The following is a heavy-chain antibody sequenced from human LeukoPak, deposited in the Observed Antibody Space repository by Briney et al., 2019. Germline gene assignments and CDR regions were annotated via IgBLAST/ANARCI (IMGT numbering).Heavy chain of an antibody. Sequence: GGSLRLSCAASGFTFSSYGMHWVRQAPGKGLEWVAFIRYDGSNKYYADSVKGRFTISRDNSKNTLYLQMNSLRAEDTAVYYCAKFPVRTRWELNPFDYWGQGTLVTVSS. J-gene: IGHJ4*02. CDR3: AKFPVRTRWELNPFDY. CDR2: IRYDGSNK. V-gene: IGHV3-30*02. CDR1: GFTFSSYG. D-gene: IGHD1-26*01.